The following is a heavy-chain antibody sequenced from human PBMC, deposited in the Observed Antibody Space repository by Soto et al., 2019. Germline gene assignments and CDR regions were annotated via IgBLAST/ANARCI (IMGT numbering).Heavy chain of an antibody. V-gene: IGHV4-34*01. CDR1: GGSFSGYY. CDR2: INHSGST. CDR3: ARDSASSSSGTDY. D-gene: IGHD6-6*01. Sequence: SETLSLTCAVYGGSFSGYYWSWIRQPPGKGLEWIGEINHSGSTNYNPSLKSRVTISVDTSKNQFSLKLSSVTAADTAVYYCARDSASSSSGTDYWGQGTLVTVSS. J-gene: IGHJ4*02.